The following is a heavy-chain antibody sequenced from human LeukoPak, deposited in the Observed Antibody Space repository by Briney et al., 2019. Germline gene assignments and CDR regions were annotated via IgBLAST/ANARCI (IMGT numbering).Heavy chain of an antibody. CDR2: IYYSGST. CDR3: ARPDRGSSWPFNY. Sequence: SETLSLTCTVSGGSISSYYWSWIRPPPGKGLEWIGYIYYSGSTNYNPSLKSRVTISVDTSKNQFSLKLSSVTAADTAVYYCARPDRGSSWPFNYWGQGTLVTVSS. D-gene: IGHD6-13*01. V-gene: IGHV4-59*08. J-gene: IGHJ4*02. CDR1: GGSISSYY.